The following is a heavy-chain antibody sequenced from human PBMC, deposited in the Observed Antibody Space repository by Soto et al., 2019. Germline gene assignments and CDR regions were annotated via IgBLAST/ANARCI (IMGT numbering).Heavy chain of an antibody. CDR2: TSDSGGTT. J-gene: IGHJ4*02. CDR1: GFTFNNYA. V-gene: IGHV3-23*01. CDR3: AKDGRRTSGWYYFDY. D-gene: IGHD6-19*01. Sequence: GGSLRLSCAASGFTFNNYAMGWVRQAPGKGLEWVSVTSDSGGTTYYADSVKGRFTISRDNSKNALYLQMNSLRVEDTAVYFCAKDGRRTSGWYYFDYWGQGXLVTVSS.